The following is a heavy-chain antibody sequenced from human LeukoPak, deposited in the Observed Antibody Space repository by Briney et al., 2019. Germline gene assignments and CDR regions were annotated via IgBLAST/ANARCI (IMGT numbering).Heavy chain of an antibody. CDR2: VKGDGSST. CDR3: ASYGLDFDFALDY. CDR1: GFTLSSFW. V-gene: IGHV3-74*01. J-gene: IGHJ4*02. Sequence: GGSLRLSCAASGFTLSSFWMHWVRQAPGKGLVWVSRVKGDGSSTTYADSVKGRFTISRNNAKNTLYLQMNSLRAEDTAVYYCASYGLDFDFALDYWGQGALVTVSS. D-gene: IGHD3-3*01.